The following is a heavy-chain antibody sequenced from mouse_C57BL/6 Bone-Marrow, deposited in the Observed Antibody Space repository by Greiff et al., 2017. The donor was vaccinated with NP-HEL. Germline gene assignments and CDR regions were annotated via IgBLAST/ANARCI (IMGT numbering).Heavy chain of an antibody. Sequence: EVKLQQSGPVLVKPGASVKMSCKASGYTFTDYYMNWVKQSHGKSLEWIGVINPYNGGTSYNQKFKGKATLTVDKSSSTAYMELNSLTSEDSAVYYCARGDHYYGSSYFDYWGQGTTLTVSS. CDR3: ARGDHYYGSSYFDY. J-gene: IGHJ2*01. V-gene: IGHV1-19*01. CDR1: GYTFTDYY. CDR2: INPYNGGT. D-gene: IGHD1-1*01.